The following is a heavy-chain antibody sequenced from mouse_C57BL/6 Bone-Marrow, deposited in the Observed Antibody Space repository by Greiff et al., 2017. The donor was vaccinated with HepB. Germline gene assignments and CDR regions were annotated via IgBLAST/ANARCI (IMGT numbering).Heavy chain of an antibody. CDR2: IDPETGGT. D-gene: IGHD1-1*01. V-gene: IGHV1-15*01. Sequence: QVQLKQSGAELVRPGASVTLSCKASGYTFTDYEMHWVKQTPVHGLEWIGAIDPETGGTAYNQKFKGKAILTADKSSSTAYMELRSLTSEDSAVYYCHYYSYYFDYWGQGTTLTVSS. CDR1: GYTFTDYE. J-gene: IGHJ2*01. CDR3: HYYSYYFDY.